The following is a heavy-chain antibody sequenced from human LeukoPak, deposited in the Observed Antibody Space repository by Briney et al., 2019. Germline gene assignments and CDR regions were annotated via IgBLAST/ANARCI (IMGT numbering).Heavy chain of an antibody. CDR2: ISSSSSYI. J-gene: IGHJ3*02. D-gene: IGHD2-15*01. Sequence: GGSLRLSCAASGFTFSSYSMNWVRQAPGKGLEWVSSISSSSSYIYYADSVKGRFTISRDNAKNSLYLQMNSLRAEDTAVYYCARSYCRGGSCYSGDAFDIWGQGTMVSVSS. CDR3: ARSYCRGGSCYSGDAFDI. V-gene: IGHV3-21*01. CDR1: GFTFSSYS.